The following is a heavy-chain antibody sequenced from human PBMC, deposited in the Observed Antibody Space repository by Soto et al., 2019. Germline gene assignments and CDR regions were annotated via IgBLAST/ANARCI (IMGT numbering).Heavy chain of an antibody. V-gene: IGHV3-48*03. CDR2: ISSSGSTI. CDR1: GFTFSSYE. D-gene: IGHD1-1*01. J-gene: IGHJ3*02. Sequence: PGGSLRLSCAASGFTFSSYEMNWVRQAPGKGLEWVSYISSSGSTIYYADSVKGRFTISRDNAKNSLYLQMNSLRAEDTAVYYCAREVTGTTPHDAFDIWGQGTMVTVSS. CDR3: AREVTGTTPHDAFDI.